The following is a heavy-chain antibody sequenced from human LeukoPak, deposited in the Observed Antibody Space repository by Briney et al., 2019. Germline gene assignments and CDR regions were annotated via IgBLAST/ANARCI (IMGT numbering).Heavy chain of an antibody. CDR2: ISGSGGST. V-gene: IGHV3-23*01. CDR3: ARENSYYYYMDV. Sequence: GGSLRLSCAASGFTFSSYAMSWVRQAPGKGLEWVSAISGSGGSTYYADSVKGRFTISRDNSKNTLYLQMNSLTAEDSAVYYCARENSYYYYMDVWGKGTTVTVSS. J-gene: IGHJ6*03. CDR1: GFTFSSYA.